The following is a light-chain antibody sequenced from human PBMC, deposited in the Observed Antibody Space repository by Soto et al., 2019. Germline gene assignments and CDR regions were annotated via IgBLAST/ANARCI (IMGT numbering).Light chain of an antibody. CDR3: LQSYSTPFS. CDR1: QSISTY. V-gene: IGKV1-39*01. CDR2: AAA. Sequence: DIQMTQSPSSLSASVRDRVTITCRASQSISTYLNWYQQKPGKVPKLLIYAAASLQSGVPSRFSGSGSGTDFTLTISSLQPEDFATDYCLQSYSTPFSFGPGTKVDIK. J-gene: IGKJ3*01.